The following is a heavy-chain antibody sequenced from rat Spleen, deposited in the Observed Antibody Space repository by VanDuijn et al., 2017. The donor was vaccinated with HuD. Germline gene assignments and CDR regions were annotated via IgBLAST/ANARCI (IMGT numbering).Heavy chain of an antibody. CDR1: GHSITSSY. V-gene: IGHV3-1*01. J-gene: IGHJ2*01. CDR2: ISYTGTT. CDR3: ARLINYGGMGD. D-gene: IGHD1-11*01. Sequence: EVQLQESGPGLVKPSQSLSLTCSVTGHSITSSYRWNWIRKFPGNKMEWIAHISYTGTTSYNPSLKSRISMTRDTSRNQFFLQVNSVTTEDTATYYCARLINYGGMGDWGQGVMVTVSS.